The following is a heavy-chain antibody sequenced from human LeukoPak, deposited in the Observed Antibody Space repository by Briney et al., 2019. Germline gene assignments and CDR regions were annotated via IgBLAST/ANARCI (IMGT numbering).Heavy chain of an antibody. Sequence: PGESLRLSCAASGFTFSSYEMNWVRQAPGKGLEWVSYISSSGSTIYYADSVKGRFTISRDNAKNTLYLQMNSLRAEDTAVYYCARRGYYGSGSYSHFYYYYYMDVWGKGTTVTVSS. CDR1: GFTFSSYE. D-gene: IGHD3-10*01. CDR2: ISSSGSTI. CDR3: ARRGYYGSGSYSHFYYYYYMDV. J-gene: IGHJ6*03. V-gene: IGHV3-48*03.